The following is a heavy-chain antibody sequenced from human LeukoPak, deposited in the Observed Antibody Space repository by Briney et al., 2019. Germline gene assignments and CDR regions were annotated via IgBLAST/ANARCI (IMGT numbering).Heavy chain of an antibody. CDR2: INSDGSST. D-gene: IGHD5-12*01. CDR1: GFSFGGYW. Sequence: GGSLRLSCAASGFSFGGYWMHWVRQGPGMGLVWVSRINSDGSSTSYADSVKGRFSISRDNAKNTLYLQMNSLRAEDTAVYYCTRGASGYGNFDYWGQGTLVTVSS. V-gene: IGHV3-74*01. J-gene: IGHJ4*02. CDR3: TRGASGYGNFDY.